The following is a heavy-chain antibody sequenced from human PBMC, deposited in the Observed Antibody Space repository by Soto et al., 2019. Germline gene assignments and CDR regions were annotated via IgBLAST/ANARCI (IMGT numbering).Heavy chain of an antibody. D-gene: IGHD3-9*01. CDR1: GYTFTSYG. J-gene: IGHJ4*02. CDR2: ISAYNGNT. CDR3: ARDHHLLRYFDWLSHFDY. Sequence: ASVKVSCKASGYTFTSYGISWVRQAPGQGLEWMGWISAYNGNTNYAQKLQGRVTMTTDTSTSTAYMELRSLRSDDTAVYYCARDHHLLRYFDWLSHFDYWGQGTLVTVSS. V-gene: IGHV1-18*01.